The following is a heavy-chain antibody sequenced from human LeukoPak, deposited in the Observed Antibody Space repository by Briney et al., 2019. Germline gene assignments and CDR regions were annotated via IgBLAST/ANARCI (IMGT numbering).Heavy chain of an antibody. CDR3: ARGISGPLDY. J-gene: IGHJ4*02. CDR1: GGSFSGYY. Sequence: SETLSLTCAVYGGSFSGYYWSWIRQPPGKGLEWIGEINHSGSTNYNPSLKSRVTMSVDTSKNQFSLKLSSVTAADTAVYYCARGISGPLDYWGQGTLVTVSS. CDR2: INHSGST. D-gene: IGHD2-15*01. V-gene: IGHV4-34*01.